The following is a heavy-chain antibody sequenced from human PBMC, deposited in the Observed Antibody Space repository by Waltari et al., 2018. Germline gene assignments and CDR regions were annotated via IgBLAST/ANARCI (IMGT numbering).Heavy chain of an antibody. Sequence: AISWVRQAPGQGLEWMGGIIPIFGTANYAQKFQGRVTITADESTSTAYMELSSLRSEDTAVYYCARGDWGQYCSGGSCYSKYFDYWGQGTLVTVSS. CDR2: IIPIFGTA. CDR1: A. CDR3: ARGDWGQYCSGGSCYSKYFDY. V-gene: IGHV1-69*01. D-gene: IGHD2-15*01. J-gene: IGHJ4*02.